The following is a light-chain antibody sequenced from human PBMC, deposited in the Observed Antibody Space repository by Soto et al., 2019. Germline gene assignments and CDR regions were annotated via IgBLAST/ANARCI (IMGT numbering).Light chain of an antibody. CDR1: SSDVGGYKY. Sequence: QSALTQPASVSGSPGQSSAISCTGSSSDVGGYKYVSWYQQHPGKAPKLMIYDVSNRPSGVSDRFSGSKSGNTASLTISGLQSEDEADYYCSSYTSSNSDVFGTGNKVTV. CDR2: DVS. V-gene: IGLV2-14*03. CDR3: SSYTSSNSDV. J-gene: IGLJ1*01.